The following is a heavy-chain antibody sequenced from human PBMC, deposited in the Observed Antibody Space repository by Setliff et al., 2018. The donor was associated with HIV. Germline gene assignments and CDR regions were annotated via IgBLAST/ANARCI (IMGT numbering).Heavy chain of an antibody. CDR2: VYYTGST. CDR1: GGSIGSYY. CDR3: ARRQADYDSSGFYREDFDY. D-gene: IGHD3-22*01. Sequence: SETLSLTCTVSGGSIGSYYWTWIRQPPGRGLEWIGYVYYTGSTNYNPSLKSRVTVSVDTSKNQSSLRLNSVTAADTAVYYCARRQADYDSSGFYREDFDYWGQGTLVTVSS. J-gene: IGHJ4*02. V-gene: IGHV4-59*08.